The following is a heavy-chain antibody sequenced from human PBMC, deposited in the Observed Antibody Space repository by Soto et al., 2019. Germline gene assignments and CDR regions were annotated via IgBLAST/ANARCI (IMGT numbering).Heavy chain of an antibody. CDR3: ANGIVEAPRPYYAMDV. V-gene: IGHV3-23*01. CDR1: GFVFSSYS. J-gene: IGHJ6*02. Sequence: EVHLLESGGGLVKPGGSLRLSCAASGFVFSSYSMSWARQAPGKGLEWVSVISGSGDSSYYANSVKGRFTISSDNSKNMLYLEMGSLRDEATAVSYCANGIVEAPRPYYAMDVWGQGTPVVVSS. D-gene: IGHD3-22*01. CDR2: ISGSGDSS.